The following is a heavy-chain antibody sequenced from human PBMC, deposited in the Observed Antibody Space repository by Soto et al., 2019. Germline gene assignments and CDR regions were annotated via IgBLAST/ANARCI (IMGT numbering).Heavy chain of an antibody. J-gene: IGHJ1*01. CDR3: AYGSGSYYKGMEYFQH. V-gene: IGHV4-4*01. CDR2: IYHSGST. D-gene: IGHD3-10*01. Sequence: QVQLQESGPGLVKPSGTLSLTCAVSSGSISSSNWWSWVRQPPGKGLEWIGEIYHSGSTNYNPSLKSRVTISVDKSKNQFSLKLSSVTAADTAVYCCAYGSGSYYKGMEYFQHWGQGTLVTVSS. CDR1: SGSISSSNW.